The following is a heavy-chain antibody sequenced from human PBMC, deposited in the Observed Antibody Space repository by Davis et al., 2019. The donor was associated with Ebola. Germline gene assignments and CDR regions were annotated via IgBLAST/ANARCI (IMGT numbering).Heavy chain of an antibody. Sequence: GESLKISCAASGFTFRSYWMSWVRQAPGKGLEWVAKIKEDGSEKLEVDSVKGRFTISRDNDKDSLYLQMNSLGAEDTAVYYCARGSRNMDVWGQGTTVTVSS. CDR1: GFTFRSYW. V-gene: IGHV3-7*03. CDR2: IKEDGSEK. J-gene: IGHJ6*02. CDR3: ARGSRNMDV.